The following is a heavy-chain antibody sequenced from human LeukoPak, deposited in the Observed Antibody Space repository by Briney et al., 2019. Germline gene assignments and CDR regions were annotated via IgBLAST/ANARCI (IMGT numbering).Heavy chain of an antibody. CDR2: IYSGGST. CDR1: GFTVSSNY. D-gene: IGHD2-2*01. CDR3: AHYCSSTSCYEGAFDI. Sequence: GGSLRLSCAASGFTVSSNYMSWVRQAPGKGLEWVSVIYSGGSTYCADSVKGRFTISRDNSKNTLYLQMNSLRAEDTAVYYCAHYCSSTSCYEGAFDIWGQGTMVTVSS. J-gene: IGHJ3*02. V-gene: IGHV3-53*01.